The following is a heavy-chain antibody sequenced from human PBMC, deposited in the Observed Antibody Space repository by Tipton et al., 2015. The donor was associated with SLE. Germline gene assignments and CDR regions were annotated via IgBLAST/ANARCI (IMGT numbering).Heavy chain of an antibody. CDR1: GFTVSSNY. D-gene: IGHD1-26*01. Sequence: SLRLSCAASGFTVSSNYMSWVRQAPGKGLEWVSVICSGGSTYYADSVKGRFTISRDNSKNTLYLQMNSLRAEDTAVYYCARALIVGAPTGYYYYGMDVWGQGTTVTVSS. J-gene: IGHJ6*02. V-gene: IGHV3-53*05. CDR2: ICSGGST. CDR3: ARALIVGAPTGYYYYGMDV.